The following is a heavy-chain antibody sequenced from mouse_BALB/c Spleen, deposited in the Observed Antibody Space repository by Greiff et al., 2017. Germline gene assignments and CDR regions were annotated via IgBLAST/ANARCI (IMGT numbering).Heavy chain of an antibody. CDR3: ARKGYAMDY. Sequence: VQLQQSGAELVRPGTSVKVSCKASGYAFTNYLIEWVKQRPGQGLEWIGVINPGSGGTNYNEKFKGKATLTADKSSSTAYMQLSSLTSDDSAVYFCARKGYAMDYWGQGTSVTVSS. CDR2: INPGSGGT. CDR1: GYAFTNYL. V-gene: IGHV1-54*01. J-gene: IGHJ4*01.